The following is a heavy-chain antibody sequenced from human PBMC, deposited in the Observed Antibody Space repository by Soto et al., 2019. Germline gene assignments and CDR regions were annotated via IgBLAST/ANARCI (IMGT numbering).Heavy chain of an antibody. CDR1: GFTFSSYA. J-gene: IGHJ4*02. V-gene: IGHV3-23*01. CDR2: ISGSGGST. D-gene: IGHD3-10*01. Sequence: GGSLRLSCAASGFTFSSYAMSWVRQAPGKGLEWVSAISGSGGSTYYADSVKGRFTISRDNSKNTLYLQMNSLRAEDTAVYYCAKPMVRGVITSLDYWGQGTLVTVSS. CDR3: AKPMVRGVITSLDY.